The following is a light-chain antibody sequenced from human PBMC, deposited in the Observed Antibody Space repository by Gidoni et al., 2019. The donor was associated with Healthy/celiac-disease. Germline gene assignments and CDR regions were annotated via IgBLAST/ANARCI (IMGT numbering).Light chain of an antibody. CDR1: QSVSSY. CDR2: DAS. CDR3: QERRNWPT. J-gene: IGKJ4*01. V-gene: IGKV3-11*01. Sequence: EIVLTQPPATLSLSPGESATLSCRASQSVSSYLAWYQQKLGQAPRLLNYDASNGATGIPARFGSSGSGEDFTITISSLEDEDFADYCSQERRNWPTFGGGTKVEIK.